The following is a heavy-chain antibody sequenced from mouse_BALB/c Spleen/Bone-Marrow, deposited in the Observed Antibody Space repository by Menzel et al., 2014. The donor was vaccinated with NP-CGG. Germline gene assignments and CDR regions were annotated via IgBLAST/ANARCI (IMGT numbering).Heavy chain of an antibody. Sequence: QVQLQQSGPELVQPGASVKISCKASGYTFTDYYINWVKQKPGQGLEWIGWIYPGSGTTKYNEKFKGKATLTVDTSTSTAYMQLSSLTSEDTAVYVCARDHGYVDVMDCWGQGTSVTVSS. CDR2: IYPGSGTT. CDR3: ARDHGYVDVMDC. V-gene: IGHV1-84*02. D-gene: IGHD1-2*01. CDR1: GYTFTDYY. J-gene: IGHJ4*01.